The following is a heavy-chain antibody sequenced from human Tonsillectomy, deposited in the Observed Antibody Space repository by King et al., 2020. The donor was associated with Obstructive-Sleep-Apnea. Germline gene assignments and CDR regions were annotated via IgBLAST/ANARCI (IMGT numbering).Heavy chain of an antibody. CDR2: IKSKTDGGTT. CDR3: TTDPYPXITXIXXVXXX. Sequence: VQLVESGGGLVKPGGSLRLSCAASGFTFSNAWMSWVRQAPGKGLEWVGRIKSKTDGGTTDYAAPVKGRFTISRDDSKNTLYLQMNSLKTEDTAVYYCTTDPYPXITXIXXVXXXWXXGTLVTVSS. V-gene: IGHV3-15*01. CDR1: GFTFSNAW. D-gene: IGHD3-22*01. J-gene: IGHJ4*01.